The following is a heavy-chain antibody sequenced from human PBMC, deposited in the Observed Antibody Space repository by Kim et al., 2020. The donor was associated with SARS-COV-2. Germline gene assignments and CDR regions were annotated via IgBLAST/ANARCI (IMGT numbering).Heavy chain of an antibody. CDR1: GFTFSSYG. V-gene: IGHV3-33*05. CDR3: ASAYSGSYLYYFDY. Sequence: GGSLRLSCAASGFTFSSYGMHWVRQAPGKGLEWVAVISYDGSNKYYADSVKGRFTISRDNSKNTLYLQMNSLRAEDTAVYYCASAYSGSYLYYFDYWGQG. J-gene: IGHJ4*02. D-gene: IGHD1-26*01. CDR2: ISYDGSNK.